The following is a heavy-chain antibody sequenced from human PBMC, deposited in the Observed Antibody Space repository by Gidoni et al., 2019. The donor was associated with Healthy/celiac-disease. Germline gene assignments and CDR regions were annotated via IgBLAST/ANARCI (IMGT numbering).Heavy chain of an antibody. CDR2: INHSGST. CDR1: GGSVSGYS. Sequence: QVQLQQWGAGLLKPSETQSLTCAVYGGSVSGYSWSWIRQPPGKGLEWIGEINHSGSTNCNPSLKSRVTISVDTSKNQFSLKLSSVTAADTAVYYCARGLAGTHYYYYYGMDVWGQGTTVTVSS. V-gene: IGHV4-34*01. J-gene: IGHJ6*02. D-gene: IGHD6-13*01. CDR3: ARGLAGTHYYYYYGMDV.